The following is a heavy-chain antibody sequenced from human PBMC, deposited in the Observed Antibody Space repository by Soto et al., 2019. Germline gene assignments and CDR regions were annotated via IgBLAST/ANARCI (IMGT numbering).Heavy chain of an antibody. J-gene: IGHJ5*02. Sequence: SETLSLTCAVSCGPITSGGYSWSWIRQPPGKGLEWIGYIYHSGGTYYNPSLKSRVTLSIDRTKKQFSLKLKSVTAADTAVYFCARTMTTSGWFDPWGQGTLVTVSS. D-gene: IGHD4-17*01. CDR2: IYHSGGT. CDR1: CGPITSGGYS. V-gene: IGHV4-30-2*01. CDR3: ARTMTTSGWFDP.